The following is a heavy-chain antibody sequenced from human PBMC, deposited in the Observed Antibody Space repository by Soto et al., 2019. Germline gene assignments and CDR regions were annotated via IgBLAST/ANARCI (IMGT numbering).Heavy chain of an antibody. CDR1: GFTFSSYG. V-gene: IGHV3-30*18. D-gene: IGHD3-3*01. CDR2: ISYDGSNK. CDR3: AKPAWSGYRYYYYYGMGV. J-gene: IGHJ6*02. Sequence: QVQLVEFGGGVVQPGRSLRLSCAASGFTFSSYGMHWVRQAPGKGLEWVAVISYDGSNKYYADSVKGRFTISRDNSKKTLYLQMNSLRAEDTAVYYCAKPAWSGYRYYYYYGMGVWGQGTTVTVSS.